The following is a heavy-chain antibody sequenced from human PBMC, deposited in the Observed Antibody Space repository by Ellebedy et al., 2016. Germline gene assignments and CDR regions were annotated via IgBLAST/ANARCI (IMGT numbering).Heavy chain of an antibody. Sequence: ASVKVSXKASGYTFTSYYMHWVRQAPGQGLEWMGIINPSGGSTSYAQKFQGRVTMTRDTSTSTVYMELSSLRSEDTAVYYCARDSPEDIVVGPYDYWGQGTLVTVSS. V-gene: IGHV1-46*01. CDR2: INPSGGST. D-gene: IGHD2-15*01. CDR1: GYTFTSYY. J-gene: IGHJ4*02. CDR3: ARDSPEDIVVGPYDY.